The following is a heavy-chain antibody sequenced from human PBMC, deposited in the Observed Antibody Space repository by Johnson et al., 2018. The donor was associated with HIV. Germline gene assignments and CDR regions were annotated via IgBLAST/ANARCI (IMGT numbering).Heavy chain of an antibody. Sequence: VQLVESGGVVVRPGGSLRLSCAASGFTFDDYAMHWVRQAPGTGLEWVSLLSWNGGSTAYADSVKGRFTISRDNAKNSLYLQMNSLRIEDTALYYCAIGFSSVYNDALDIWGQGTVVTVSS. D-gene: IGHD3-22*01. CDR3: AIGFSSVYNDALDI. CDR1: GFTFDDYA. CDR2: LSWNGGST. V-gene: IGHV3-20*04. J-gene: IGHJ3*02.